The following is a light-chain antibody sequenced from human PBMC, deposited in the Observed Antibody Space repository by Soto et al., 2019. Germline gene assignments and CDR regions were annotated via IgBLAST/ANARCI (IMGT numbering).Light chain of an antibody. J-gene: IGKJ1*01. CDR3: QEYNAWPPGT. V-gene: IGKV3D-15*01. CDR1: QSVKNH. CDR2: DAS. Sequence: EIGLTQSPATLSASSGEGISLSCRASQSVKNHLAWYQHKPGQPPRLLFFDASIRAAGIPARFSAGGSGTEFTLVISSLQSEDAAVYYCQEYNAWPPGTFGQGTKVDIK.